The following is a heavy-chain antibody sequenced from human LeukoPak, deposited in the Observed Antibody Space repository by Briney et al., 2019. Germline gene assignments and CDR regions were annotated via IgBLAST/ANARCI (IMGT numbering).Heavy chain of an antibody. CDR3: ARDDFRRYYYDSSGYHNWFDP. Sequence: GASVKVSCKASGYTFTSYDISWVRQATGQGLEWMGWMNPNSGNTGYAQKFQGRVTMTRNTSISTAYMELSSLRSEDTAVYYCARDDFRRYYYDSSGYHNWFDPWGQGTLVTVSS. V-gene: IGHV1-8*01. CDR2: MNPNSGNT. D-gene: IGHD3-22*01. J-gene: IGHJ5*02. CDR1: GYTFTSYD.